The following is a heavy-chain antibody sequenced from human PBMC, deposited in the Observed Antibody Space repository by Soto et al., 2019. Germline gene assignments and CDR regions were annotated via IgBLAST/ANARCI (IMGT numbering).Heavy chain of an antibody. D-gene: IGHD3-16*01. CDR2: ISNDGSHE. Sequence: QVQLVESGGGVVQPGRSLRLSCAASGFMFSNYAMYWVRQAPGKGPEWVAVISNDGSHEYYVDSVKGRFSSSRDNSKNTVYLQMNSLRPDDTAFYYCARVGSGGGGDYWGQGTLVTVSS. CDR3: ARVGSGGGGDY. J-gene: IGHJ4*02. V-gene: IGHV3-30*03. CDR1: GFMFSNYA.